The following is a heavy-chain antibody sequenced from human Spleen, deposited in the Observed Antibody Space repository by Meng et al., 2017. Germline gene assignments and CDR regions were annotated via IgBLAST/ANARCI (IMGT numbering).Heavy chain of an antibody. CDR2: IRHSGST. CDR1: GGSFSGYF. D-gene: IGHD6-13*01. V-gene: IGHV4-34*01. Sequence: SETLSLTCAVYGGSFSGYFWGWIRQPPGKGLEWIGDIRHSGSTDYNPSLKSRVTISLDTSKNQFSLNLSSVTAADTAVYYCARGAAEFDYWGQGTLVTVSS. CDR3: ARGAAEFDY. J-gene: IGHJ4*02.